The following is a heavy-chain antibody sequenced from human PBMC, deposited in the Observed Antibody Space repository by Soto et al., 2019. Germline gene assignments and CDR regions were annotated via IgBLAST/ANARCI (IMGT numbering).Heavy chain of an antibody. J-gene: IGHJ5*02. Sequence: SETLSLTCAVSGGSFSGYYWSWIRQPPGKGLEWIGELDHSGSPNYNPSLNSRVTMSVDTSKSQFSLKLNSVTAADTAVYFCARAYSSGWYWFDPWGQGTLVTVSS. D-gene: IGHD6-19*01. CDR3: ARAYSSGWYWFDP. CDR1: GGSFSGYY. V-gene: IGHV4-34*01. CDR2: LDHSGSP.